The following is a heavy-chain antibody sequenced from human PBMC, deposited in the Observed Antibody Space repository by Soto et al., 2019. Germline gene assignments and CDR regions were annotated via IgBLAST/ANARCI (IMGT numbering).Heavy chain of an antibody. CDR1: GRSISSSSYY. CDR3: ASTYYYGSGSYYRPWYYYGMDV. V-gene: IGHV4-39*01. CDR2: IYYSGST. Sequence: SATLSLTCTVSGRSISSSSYYWGWIRQPPGKGLEWIGSIYYSGSTYYNPSLKSRVTISVDTSKNQFSLKLNSVTAADTAVYYCASTYYYGSGSYYRPWYYYGMDVWGQGTTVT. J-gene: IGHJ6*02. D-gene: IGHD3-10*01.